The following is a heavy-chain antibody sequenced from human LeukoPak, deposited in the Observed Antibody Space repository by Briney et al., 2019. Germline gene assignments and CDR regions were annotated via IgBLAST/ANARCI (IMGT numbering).Heavy chain of an antibody. CDR2: ISSSSSYI. V-gene: IGHV3-21*01. Sequence: GGSLRLSCAASGFTFSSYSMNWVRQAPGKGLEWVSSISSSSSYIYYADSVKGRFTISRDNAKNSLYLQMNSLRAEDTAVYYCARGVGNYYGMDVWGKGTTVTVSS. CDR1: GFTFSSYS. CDR3: ARGVGNYYGMDV. J-gene: IGHJ6*04. D-gene: IGHD3-10*01.